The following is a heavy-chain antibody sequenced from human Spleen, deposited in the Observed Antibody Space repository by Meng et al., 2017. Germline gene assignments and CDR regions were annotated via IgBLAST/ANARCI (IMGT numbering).Heavy chain of an antibody. J-gene: IGHJ4*02. V-gene: IGHV3-23*01. D-gene: IGHD6-13*01. Sequence: GGSLRLSCAASRFSFGNSALSWVRQAPGKGLEWVSGISGSGRATYYADSVKGRFTISRDNSKNALYLQMKSLRAEDTATYYCTKGQDEYATSWYVYWGQGTLVTVSS. CDR1: RFSFGNSA. CDR2: ISGSGRAT. CDR3: TKGQDEYATSWYVY.